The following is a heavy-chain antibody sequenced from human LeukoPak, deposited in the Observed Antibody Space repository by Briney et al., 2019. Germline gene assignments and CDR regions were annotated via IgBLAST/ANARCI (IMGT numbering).Heavy chain of an antibody. D-gene: IGHD1-7*01. CDR3: AKDLELFDY. CDR1: GVTFSSDA. V-gene: IGHV3-23*01. Sequence: PGGSLTLSCAASGVTFSSDAIIWGRQAPGKGLEWVSAMSGSGGSTYYADSVKGRFTISRDNSKNTLYLQMNSLRAEDTAVYYCAKDLELFDYWGQGTLVTVSS. J-gene: IGHJ4*02. CDR2: MSGSGGST.